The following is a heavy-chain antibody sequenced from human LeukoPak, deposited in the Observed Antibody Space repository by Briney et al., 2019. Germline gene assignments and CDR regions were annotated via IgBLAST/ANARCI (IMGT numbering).Heavy chain of an antibody. Sequence: SETLSLTCTVSGGSISNSSYYWGWIRQPPGKGLEWIGSIYYSGSTYYNQSLKSRVTISVDTSKNQFSLKLSSVTAADTAVYYCARDPGYSYGXXFDXXXQGXLVTVS. D-gene: IGHD5-18*01. V-gene: IGHV4-39*07. CDR3: ARDPGYSYGXXFDX. CDR2: IYYSGST. CDR1: GGSISNSSYY. J-gene: IGHJ4*02.